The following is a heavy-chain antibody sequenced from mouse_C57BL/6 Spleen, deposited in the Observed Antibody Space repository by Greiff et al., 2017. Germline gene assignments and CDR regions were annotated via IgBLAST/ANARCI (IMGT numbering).Heavy chain of an antibody. J-gene: IGHJ2*01. CDR1: GYTFTSYW. Sequence: VQLQQPGAELVKPGASVKLSCKASGYTFTSYWMHWVKQRPGQGLEWIGMIHPNSGSTNYNEKVKSKATLTVDKSSSTAYMQLSSLTSEDSAVYYCAVYYGNVRWGQGTTLTVSS. D-gene: IGHD2-1*01. CDR2: IHPNSGST. V-gene: IGHV1-64*01. CDR3: AVYYGNVR.